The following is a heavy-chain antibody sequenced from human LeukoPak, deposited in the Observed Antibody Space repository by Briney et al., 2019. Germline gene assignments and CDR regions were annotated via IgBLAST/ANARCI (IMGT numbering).Heavy chain of an antibody. CDR2: ISGSGSYT. J-gene: IGHJ4*02. D-gene: IGHD5-12*01. V-gene: IGHV3-23*01. CDR3: ARKALGYRLGYGDY. Sequence: PGGSLRLSCAASGFTVSDYSMSWVRQAPGKGLEWVSAISGSGSYTDYADSVKGRFTVSRDSSKDTLYLQMNSLRAEDTAVYFCARKALGYRLGYGDYWGQGTLVTVSS. CDR1: GFTVSDYS.